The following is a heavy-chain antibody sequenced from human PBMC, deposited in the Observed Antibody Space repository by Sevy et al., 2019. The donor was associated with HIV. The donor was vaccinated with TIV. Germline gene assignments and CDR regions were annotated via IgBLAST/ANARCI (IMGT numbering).Heavy chain of an antibody. CDR3: ARDKKAEFWSGTFDY. V-gene: IGHV3-30-3*01. J-gene: IGHJ4*02. CDR2: ISYDGSNK. CDR1: GFTFSSYA. D-gene: IGHD3-3*01. Sequence: GGSLRLSCAASGFTFSSYAMHWVRQAPGKGLEWVAVISYDGSNKYYADSVKGRFTISRDNSKKSLYLQMNSLRAEETAVYYCARDKKAEFWSGTFDYWGQGTLVTVSS.